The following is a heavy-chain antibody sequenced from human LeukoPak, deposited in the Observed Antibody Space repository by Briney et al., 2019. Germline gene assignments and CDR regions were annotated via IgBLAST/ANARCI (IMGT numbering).Heavy chain of an antibody. Sequence: SETLSLTCTVSGDSISSGGYFWTWIRQHPGKGLEWIGYMYNSGKTYYNPSLKSRVIISIDTSKNQFSLNVSSATAADTAVYYCATGGSKWGQGTLVTVSS. J-gene: IGHJ4*02. V-gene: IGHV4-31*03. D-gene: IGHD3-16*01. CDR1: GDSISSGGYF. CDR2: MYNSGKT. CDR3: ATGGSK.